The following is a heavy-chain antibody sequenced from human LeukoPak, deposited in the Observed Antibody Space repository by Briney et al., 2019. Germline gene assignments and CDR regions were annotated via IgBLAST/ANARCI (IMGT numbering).Heavy chain of an antibody. Sequence: RPSETLSLTCTVSGGSISSYYWSWIRQPAGKGLEWIGRIYTSGSTNYNPSLKSRVTISVDKSKNQFSLKLSSVTAADTAVYYCARDGRPGIAARPPPVYYYYYMDVWGKGTTVTVSS. CDR1: GGSISSYY. V-gene: IGHV4-4*07. CDR2: IYTSGST. J-gene: IGHJ6*03. D-gene: IGHD6-6*01. CDR3: ARDGRPGIAARPPPVYYYYYMDV.